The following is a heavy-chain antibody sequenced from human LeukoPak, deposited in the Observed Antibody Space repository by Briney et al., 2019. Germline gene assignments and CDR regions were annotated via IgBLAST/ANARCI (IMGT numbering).Heavy chain of an antibody. J-gene: IGHJ6*02. Sequence: GGSLRPSCAASGFTFSDHYMSWISQAPGKGLEWVSFISSSSSYTNYADSVKGRFTISRDNSKNTLYLQMNSLRAEDTAVYYCAREGNYYDMDVWGQGTTVTVSS. CDR3: AREGNYYDMDV. D-gene: IGHD2/OR15-2a*01. V-gene: IGHV3-11*05. CDR1: GFTFSDHY. CDR2: ISSSSSYT.